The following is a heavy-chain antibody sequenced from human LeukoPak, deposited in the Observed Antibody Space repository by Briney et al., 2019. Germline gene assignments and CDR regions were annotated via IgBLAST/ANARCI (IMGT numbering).Heavy chain of an antibody. CDR2: IYYSGST. D-gene: IGHD3-3*01. V-gene: IGHV4-59*01. J-gene: IGHJ4*02. Sequence: SETLSLTCTVSGGSISSYYWSWIRQPPGKGLEWIGYIYYSGSTNYNPSLKSRVTISVDTSKNQFPLKLSSVTAADTAVYYCARAAGEVDDFWSGYYTGFDYWGQGTLVTVSS. CDR1: GGSISSYY. CDR3: ARAAGEVDDFWSGYYTGFDY.